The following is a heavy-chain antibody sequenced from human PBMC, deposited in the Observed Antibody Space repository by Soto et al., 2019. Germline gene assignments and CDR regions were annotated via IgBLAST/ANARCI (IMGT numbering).Heavy chain of an antibody. Sequence: QVQLVQSGAEVKKPGSSVKVSCEASGGTFSSYTFSWVRQAPGQGLEWMGRIIPILSITNYAQRFLGRVAITADKSTSTAYMELSSLRPEDTAVYFCARDGGYSGINYYHYGMDVWGQGTTVTVSS. CDR2: IIPILSIT. CDR3: ARDGGYSGINYYHYGMDV. CDR1: GGTFSSYT. D-gene: IGHD5-12*01. V-gene: IGHV1-69*08. J-gene: IGHJ6*02.